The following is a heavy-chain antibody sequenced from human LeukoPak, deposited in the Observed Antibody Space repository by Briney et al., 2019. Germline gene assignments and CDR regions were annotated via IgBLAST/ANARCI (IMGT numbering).Heavy chain of an antibody. V-gene: IGHV4-59*01. Sequence: PSETLSLTCTVSGGSISSYYWSWIRQPPGKGLGWIGYIYYSGSTNYNPSLKSRVTISVDTSKNQFSLKLSSVTAADTAVYYCAREGGSQGGFDPWGQGTLVTVSS. CDR1: GGSISSYY. CDR2: IYYSGST. CDR3: AREGGSQGGFDP. J-gene: IGHJ5*02. D-gene: IGHD1-26*01.